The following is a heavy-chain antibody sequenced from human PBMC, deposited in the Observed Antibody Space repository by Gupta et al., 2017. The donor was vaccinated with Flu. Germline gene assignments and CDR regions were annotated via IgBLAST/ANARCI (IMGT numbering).Heavy chain of an antibody. Sequence: QVQLVESGGGVVQPGRSLRLSCAASGFTFSSYGMHWVRQAPGKGLEWVAVISYDGSNKYYADSVKGRFTISRDNSKNTLYLQMNSLRAEDTAVYYCAKEDCSGGSCPPGYWGQGTLVTVSS. V-gene: IGHV3-30*18. J-gene: IGHJ4*02. CDR1: GFTFSSYG. D-gene: IGHD2-15*01. CDR2: ISYDGSNK. CDR3: AKEDCSGGSCPPGY.